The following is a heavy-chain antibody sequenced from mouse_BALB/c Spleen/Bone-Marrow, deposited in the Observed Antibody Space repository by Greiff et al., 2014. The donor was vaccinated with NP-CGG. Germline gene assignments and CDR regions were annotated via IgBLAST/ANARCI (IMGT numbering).Heavy chain of an antibody. CDR3: ASPYYGNYVYAMDY. Sequence: QVLLQQSGPGLVQPSQSLSITCTVSGFSLTSYGVHWVRQSPGKGLEWLGVIWSGGSTDYNAAFISRLSISKDNSKSQVFFKMNSLQANDTAIYYCASPYYGNYVYAMDYWGQGTSVTVSS. V-gene: IGHV2-2*02. CDR1: GFSLTSYG. J-gene: IGHJ4*01. D-gene: IGHD2-10*01. CDR2: IWSGGST.